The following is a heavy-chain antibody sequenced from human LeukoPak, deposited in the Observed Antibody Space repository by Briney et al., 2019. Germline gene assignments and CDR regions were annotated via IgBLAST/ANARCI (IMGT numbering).Heavy chain of an antibody. CDR3: ARGGYYDSSGYMNAFDI. Sequence: GASVKVSCKASGYTFTGYYMHWVRQAPGQGLEWMGWINPNSGGTNYAQKFQGRVTMTRDTSISTAYMELSRLRSDDTAVYYCARGGYYDSSGYMNAFDIWGQGTMVTVSS. D-gene: IGHD3-22*01. V-gene: IGHV1-2*02. CDR1: GYTFTGYY. CDR2: INPNSGGT. J-gene: IGHJ3*02.